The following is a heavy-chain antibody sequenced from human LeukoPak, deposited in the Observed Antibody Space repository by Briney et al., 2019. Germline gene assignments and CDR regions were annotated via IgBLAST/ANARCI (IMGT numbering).Heavy chain of an antibody. CDR3: ARASYCSSTSCYYHTFGGTLDY. Sequence: ASVKVSCKASGYTFTNYAMNWVRQAPGQGLEWMGWISAYNGNTNYAQKLQGRVTMTTDTSTSTAYMELRSLRSDDTAVYYCARASYCSSTSCYYHTFGGTLDYWGQGTLVTVSS. V-gene: IGHV1-18*01. CDR1: GYTFTNYA. CDR2: ISAYNGNT. J-gene: IGHJ4*02. D-gene: IGHD2-2*01.